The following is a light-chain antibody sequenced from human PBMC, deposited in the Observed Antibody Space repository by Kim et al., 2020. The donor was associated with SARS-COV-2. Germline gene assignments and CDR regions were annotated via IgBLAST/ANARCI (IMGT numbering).Light chain of an antibody. CDR3: SSLTSSITYV. Sequence: GQAIAISCTGTSGDVGAYNRVSWYQQHPGKAPNLMIYDVTEWPSGVSNRFSGSKSGNTASLTISWRQAEDEADYYCSSLTSSITYVFGTGTKVTVL. J-gene: IGLJ1*01. CDR1: SGDVGAYNR. V-gene: IGLV2-14*04. CDR2: DVT.